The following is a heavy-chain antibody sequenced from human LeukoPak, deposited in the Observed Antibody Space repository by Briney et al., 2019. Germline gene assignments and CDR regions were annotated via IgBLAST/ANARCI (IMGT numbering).Heavy chain of an antibody. Sequence: QSGGSLRLSCAASGFTFSSYAMSWVRQAPGKGLEWVSVIYSGGSTYYADSVKGRFTISRDNSKNTLYLQMNSLRAEDTAVYYCAIPTHYYYYGMDVWGQGTTVTVSS. CDR2: IYSGGST. V-gene: IGHV3-53*01. CDR1: GFTFSSYA. CDR3: AIPTHYYYYGMDV. J-gene: IGHJ6*02.